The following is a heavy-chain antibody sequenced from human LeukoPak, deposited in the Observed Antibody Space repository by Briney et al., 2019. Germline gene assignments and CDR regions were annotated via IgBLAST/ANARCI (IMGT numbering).Heavy chain of an antibody. Sequence: SVKVSCKASGGTFSSYAISWVRQAPGQGLEWMGRIIPTFGTSNYAQKFQGRVTITADESASTAYMELSSLRSEDTAVYYCARDGGSSWYTSGYDYWSQGTLVTVSS. CDR3: ARDGGSSWYTSGYDY. V-gene: IGHV1-69*13. J-gene: IGHJ4*02. CDR2: IIPTFGTS. CDR1: GGTFSSYA. D-gene: IGHD6-13*01.